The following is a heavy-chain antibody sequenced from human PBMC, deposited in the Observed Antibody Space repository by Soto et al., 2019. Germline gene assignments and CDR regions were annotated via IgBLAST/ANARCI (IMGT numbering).Heavy chain of an antibody. Sequence: PSETLSLTCTGSGGSISSYYWSWIRQPPGKGLEWIGYIYYSGNTNYNPSLKSRVTISVDTSKNQFSLKLSSVTAADTAVYYCARVAKYSSSYPIDFDYWGQGTLVTV. CDR3: ARVAKYSSSYPIDFDY. D-gene: IGHD6-6*01. J-gene: IGHJ4*02. CDR1: GGSISSYY. CDR2: IYYSGNT. V-gene: IGHV4-59*01.